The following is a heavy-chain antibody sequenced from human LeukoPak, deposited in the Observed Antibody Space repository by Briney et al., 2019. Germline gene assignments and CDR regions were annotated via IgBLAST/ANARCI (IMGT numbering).Heavy chain of an antibody. V-gene: IGHV3-30*18. Sequence: PGGSLRLSCAASGFTFSSYGMHWVRQAPGKGLEWVAVISYDGSNKYYADSVKGRFTISRDNSKNTLYLQMNSLRAEDTAVYYCAKPARTDAFDIWGQGTMITVSS. J-gene: IGHJ3*02. CDR1: GFTFSSYG. CDR2: ISYDGSNK. CDR3: AKPARTDAFDI. D-gene: IGHD1-14*01.